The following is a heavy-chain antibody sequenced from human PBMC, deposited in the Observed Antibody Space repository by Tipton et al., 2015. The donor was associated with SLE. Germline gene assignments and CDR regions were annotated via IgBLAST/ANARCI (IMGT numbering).Heavy chain of an antibody. J-gene: IGHJ6*02. CDR1: GGSFSGYY. V-gene: IGHV4-34*01. CDR2: INHSGST. Sequence: TLSLTCTFYGGSFSGYYWSWIRQPPGKGLEWIGEINHSGSTNYNPSLKSRVTISVDTSKNPFSLKLSSVTAADTAVYYCARGRLLEWLSTYYYYYGMDVWGHGTTVTVSS. CDR3: ARGRLLEWLSTYYYYYGMDV. D-gene: IGHD3-3*01.